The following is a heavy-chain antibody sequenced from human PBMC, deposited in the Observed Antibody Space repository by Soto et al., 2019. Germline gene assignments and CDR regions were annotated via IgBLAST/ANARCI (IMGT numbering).Heavy chain of an antibody. V-gene: IGHV2-5*01. CDR1: GFSLITLQVG. CDR3: AHLNTRGYYFEY. J-gene: IGHJ4*02. CDR2: VYWNDDK. Sequence: SCRTLVNPTRTLTLTCTFSGFSLITLQVGGGCIVQPPGKALEWLAHVYWNDDKYYSLSLKSRLTISKDTSKSQVVLTMTNMDPVDTATYYCAHLNTRGYYFEYWGQGALVTVSS.